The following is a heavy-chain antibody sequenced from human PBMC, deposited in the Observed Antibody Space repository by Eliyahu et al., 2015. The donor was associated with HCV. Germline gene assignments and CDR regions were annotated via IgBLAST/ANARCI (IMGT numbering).Heavy chain of an antibody. Sequence: EVQLLESGGGLVQPGGSLRLSCAASGFTFSSYAXSWVRQAPGKGLEWVSAISGSGGSTYYADSVKGRFTISRDNSKNTLYLQMNSLRAEDTAVYYCALWPRMITFGGVSYDAFDIWGQGTMVTVSS. CDR2: ISGSGGST. V-gene: IGHV3-23*01. CDR3: ALWPRMITFGGVSYDAFDI. CDR1: GFTFSSYA. J-gene: IGHJ3*02. D-gene: IGHD3-16*01.